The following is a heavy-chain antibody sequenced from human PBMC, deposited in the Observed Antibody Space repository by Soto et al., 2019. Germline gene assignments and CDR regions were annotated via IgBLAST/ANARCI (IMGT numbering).Heavy chain of an antibody. D-gene: IGHD2-15*01. V-gene: IGHV1-3*01. CDR2: INAGNGNT. J-gene: IGHJ4*02. CDR3: ARLVLYCSGGSCYSYFDY. CDR1: GYTFTSYA. Sequence: VQLVQSGAEVKKPGASVKVSCKASGYTFTSYAMHWVRQAPGQRLEWMGWINAGNGNTKYSQKFQGRVTITRDTSASTAYLELSSLRSEDTAVYYCARLVLYCSGGSCYSYFDYWGQGTLVTVSS.